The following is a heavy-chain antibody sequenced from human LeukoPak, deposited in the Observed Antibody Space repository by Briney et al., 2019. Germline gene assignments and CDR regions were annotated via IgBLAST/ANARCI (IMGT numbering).Heavy chain of an antibody. J-gene: IGHJ4*02. Sequence: GGSLRLSCAASGFTFSSYAMHWVRQALGKGLEWVAVISYDGSNKYYADSVKGRFTISRDNSKNTLYLQMNSLRAEDTAVYYCAKSGYNRFDYWGQGTLVTVSS. CDR3: AKSGYNRFDY. D-gene: IGHD5-24*01. CDR1: GFTFSSYA. V-gene: IGHV3-30*04. CDR2: ISYDGSNK.